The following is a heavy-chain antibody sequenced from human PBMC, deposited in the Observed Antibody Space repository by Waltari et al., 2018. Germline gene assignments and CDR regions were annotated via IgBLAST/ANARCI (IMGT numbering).Heavy chain of an antibody. V-gene: IGHV4-38-2*01. CDR3: ARVYYGAQGRVDY. Sequence: QVQLQESGPGLVKPSETLSLTCAVSGYSISSGYYWGWIRQPPGKGLEWIGSIYHSGSTYYNPSLKSRVTISVDTSKNQFSLKLSSVTAADTAVYYCARVYYGAQGRVDYWGQGTLVTVSS. J-gene: IGHJ4*02. D-gene: IGHD4-17*01. CDR1: GYSISSGYY. CDR2: IYHSGST.